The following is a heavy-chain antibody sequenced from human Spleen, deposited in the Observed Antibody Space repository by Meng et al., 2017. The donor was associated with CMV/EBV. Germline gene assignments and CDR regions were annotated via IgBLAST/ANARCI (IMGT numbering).Heavy chain of an antibody. CDR1: GGAISSGDYY. CDR2: IYYSGST. J-gene: IGHJ4*02. D-gene: IGHD5-18*01. CDR3: ASAEIQLWFLW. V-gene: IGHV4-30-4*08. Sequence: QGARQEVGPGLVKPSPTLSLTCTVSGGAISSGDYYWSWIRQPPGKGPEWIGYIYYSGSTYYNPSLKSRVTISVDTSKNQFSLKLSSVTAADTAVYYCASAEIQLWFLWWGQGTLVTVSS.